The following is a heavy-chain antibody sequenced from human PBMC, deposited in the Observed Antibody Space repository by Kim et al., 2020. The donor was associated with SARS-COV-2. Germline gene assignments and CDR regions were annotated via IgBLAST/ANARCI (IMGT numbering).Heavy chain of an antibody. CDR2: IKQDGSEK. CDR1: GFTFSSYW. V-gene: IGHV3-7*01. D-gene: IGHD3-22*01. Sequence: GGSLRLSCAASGFTFSSYWMSWVRLAPGKGLEWVANIKQDGSEKYYVDSVKGRFTISRDNAKNSLYLQMNSLRAEDTAVYYCARDPLTYYYDSSGYYYEYYFDYWGQGTLVTVSS. CDR3: ARDPLTYYYDSSGYYYEYYFDY. J-gene: IGHJ4*02.